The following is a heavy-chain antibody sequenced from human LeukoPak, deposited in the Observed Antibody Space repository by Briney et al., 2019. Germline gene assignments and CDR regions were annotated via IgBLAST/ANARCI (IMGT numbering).Heavy chain of an antibody. J-gene: IGHJ5*02. CDR2: IYYSGST. V-gene: IGHV4-59*08. Sequence: SETLSLTCTVSGGSISSYYWRWIRQPPGKGLGWMGYIYYSGSTNYNPSLKSRVTISVDTCKKQISLRLRSVAAADTAVYYCARHSITKTRDTRNWFDPWGQGTLVTVSS. CDR3: ARHSITKTRDTRNWFDP. CDR1: GGSISSYY. D-gene: IGHD3-10*01.